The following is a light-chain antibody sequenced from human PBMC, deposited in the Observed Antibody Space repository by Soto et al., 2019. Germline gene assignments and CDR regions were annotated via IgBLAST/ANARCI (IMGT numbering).Light chain of an antibody. CDR3: AAWDDSLSVV. V-gene: IGLV1-47*01. Sequence: QSVLSQPPSASGTPGQRVTISCSGSSSNTGSNYVYWYQQLPGTAPKLLIYSNNQRPSGVPDRFSGSKSGTSASLAISGLRSEDEADYYCAAWDDSLSVVFGGGTKLTVL. J-gene: IGLJ3*02. CDR2: SNN. CDR1: SSNTGSNY.